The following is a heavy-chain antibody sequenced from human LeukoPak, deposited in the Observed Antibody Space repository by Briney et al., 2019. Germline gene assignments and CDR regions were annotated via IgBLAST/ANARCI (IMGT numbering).Heavy chain of an antibody. CDR1: GFTFSNYG. CDR3: ARDQWLQSDYYMDV. D-gene: IGHD5-18*01. CDR2: ISSSSSYI. J-gene: IGHJ6*03. V-gene: IGHV3-21*01. Sequence: PGGSLRLSWAASGFTFSNYGMHWVRQATGKGLEWDSFISSSSSYIYYADSMKGRFTISRDNAKNSLYLQMNSLRAEDTAVYYSARDQWLQSDYYMDVWGKGTTVTVSS.